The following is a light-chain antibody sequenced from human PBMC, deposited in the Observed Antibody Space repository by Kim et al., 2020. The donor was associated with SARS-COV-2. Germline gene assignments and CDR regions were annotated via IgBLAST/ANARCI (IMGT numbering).Light chain of an antibody. Sequence: SSELTQDPAVSVALGQTVRITCQGDSLRSYYATWFQQKPGQAPILVIYGKNNRPSGIPDRFSGSSSGNTASSTITATQAGDEADYYCNSRDSTDNVVVGG. J-gene: IGLJ2*01. V-gene: IGLV3-19*01. CDR3: NSRDSTDNVV. CDR2: GKN. CDR1: SLRSYY.